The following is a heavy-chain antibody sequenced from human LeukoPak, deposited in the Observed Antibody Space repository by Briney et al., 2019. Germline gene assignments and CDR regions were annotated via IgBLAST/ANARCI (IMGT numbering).Heavy chain of an antibody. CDR1: GGSISSYY. CDR3: ARAVPGWYYFDY. V-gene: IGHV4-59*01. J-gene: IGHJ4*02. Sequence: SETLSLTCTVSGGSISSYYWSWIRQPPGKGLEWIGYIYYSGSTNYNPSLKSRVTISVDTSKNQFSLKLSSVTAADTAVYYCARAVPGWYYFDYWGQGTLVTVSS. CDR2: IYYSGST. D-gene: IGHD6-19*01.